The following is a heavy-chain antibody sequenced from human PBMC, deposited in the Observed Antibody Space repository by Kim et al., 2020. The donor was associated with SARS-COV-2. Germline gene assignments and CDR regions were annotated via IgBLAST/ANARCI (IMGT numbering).Heavy chain of an antibody. V-gene: IGHV3-33*01. D-gene: IGHD3-16*01. J-gene: IGHJ6*02. Sequence: YADSGKGRFTISSDNSKNTLYLQMNGLRAEDTAVYYCAREGSWGADGMDVWGQGTTVTVSS. CDR3: AREGSWGADGMDV.